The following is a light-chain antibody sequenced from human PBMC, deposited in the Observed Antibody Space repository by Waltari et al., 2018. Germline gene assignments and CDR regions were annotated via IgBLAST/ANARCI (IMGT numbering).Light chain of an antibody. CDR3: QQYNNWPIT. Sequence: EIVMTQSPATLSVSPGERAPLSCRASQSVRSNLAWYQQKPGQAPRLLFYGASTRATGIPARFSGSGSGTEFTLTISSLQSEDFAVYYCQQYNNWPITFGGGTKVEIK. V-gene: IGKV3-15*01. CDR2: GAS. CDR1: QSVRSN. J-gene: IGKJ4*01.